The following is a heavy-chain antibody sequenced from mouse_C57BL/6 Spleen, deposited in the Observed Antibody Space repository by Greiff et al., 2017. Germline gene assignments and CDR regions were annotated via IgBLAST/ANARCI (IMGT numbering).Heavy chain of an antibody. CDR1: GFTFSDYG. Sequence: EVQLMESGGGLVKPGGSLKLSCAASGFTFSDYGMHWVRQAPEKGLEWVAYISSGSSTIYYADTVKGRFTISRDNAKNTLFLQLTSLRSEDTAMYYCARPLTVKVWFASWGQGTLVTVSA. CDR3: ARPLTVKVWFAS. J-gene: IGHJ3*01. CDR2: ISSGSSTI. D-gene: IGHD4-1*01. V-gene: IGHV5-17*01.